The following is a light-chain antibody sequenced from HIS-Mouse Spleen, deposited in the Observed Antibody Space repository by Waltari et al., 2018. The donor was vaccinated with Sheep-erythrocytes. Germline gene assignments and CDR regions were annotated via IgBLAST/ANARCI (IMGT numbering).Light chain of an antibody. Sequence: QSALTQPASVSGSPGPSTTLSRPGTSSDVGSYNLVSGYQQHPGKAPKLMIYDGSKRPSGVSNRFSGSKSGNTASLTISGLQAEDEADYYCCSYAGSSTLVFGGGTKLTVL. CDR2: DGS. CDR3: CSYAGSSTLV. CDR1: SSDVGSYNL. J-gene: IGLJ2*01. V-gene: IGLV2-23*01.